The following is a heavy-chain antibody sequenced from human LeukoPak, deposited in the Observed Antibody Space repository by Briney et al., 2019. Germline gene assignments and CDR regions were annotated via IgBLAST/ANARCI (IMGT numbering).Heavy chain of an antibody. CDR1: GFTFSSYA. D-gene: IGHD6-19*01. V-gene: IGHV3-23*01. CDR3: AKSGAVAASYYYYGMDV. J-gene: IGHJ6*02. Sequence: GGSLRLSCAASGFTFSSYAMNWVRQAPGKGLEWVSAISGSGGSTYYADSVKGRFTISRDNSKNTLYLQMNSLRAEDTAVYYCAKSGAVAASYYYYGMDVWGQGTTVTVSS. CDR2: ISGSGGST.